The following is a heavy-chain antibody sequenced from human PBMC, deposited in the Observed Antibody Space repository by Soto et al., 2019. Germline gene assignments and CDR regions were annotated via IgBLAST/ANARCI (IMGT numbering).Heavy chain of an antibody. CDR2: INHSGSA. Sequence: VFCGNIGDFSCRRIINTPGEGLQWIGQINHSGSANYNPSLKSRVTISVHTSNSQFSLELTSVTAADTAVYYCARGLISGSHYSGGWYYFDSWGQGTQVTVSS. V-gene: IGHV4-34*01. CDR1: CGNIGDFS. J-gene: IGHJ4*02. D-gene: IGHD1-26*01. CDR3: ARGLISGSHYSGGWYYFDS.